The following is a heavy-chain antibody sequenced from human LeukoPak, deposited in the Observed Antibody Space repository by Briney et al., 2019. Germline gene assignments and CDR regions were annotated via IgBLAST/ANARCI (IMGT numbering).Heavy chain of an antibody. CDR1: GYTFTSYY. V-gene: IGHV1-46*01. J-gene: IGHJ6*03. Sequence: ASVKVSCKASGYTFTSYYMHWVRQAPGQGLEWMGIINPSGGSTSYAQKFQGRVTMTRDTSTSTVYMELSSLRSEDTAVYYCARLGGGVPDYYYYMDVWGKGTTVTISS. CDR2: INPSGGST. CDR3: ARLGGGVPDYYYYMDV. D-gene: IGHD3-16*01.